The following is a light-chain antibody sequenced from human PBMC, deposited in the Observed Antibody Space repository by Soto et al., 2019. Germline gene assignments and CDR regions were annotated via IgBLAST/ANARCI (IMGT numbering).Light chain of an antibody. J-gene: IGKJ4*01. CDR3: QQRSNWPPVT. CDR2: DAS. Sequence: EIVLTPSPGTLSLSPGEAATLSCRASPSVSGSYLAWYQQKPGQAPRLLIYDASNRATGIPARFSGSGSGTDFTLTISSLEPEDFGVYYCQQRSNWPPVTFGGGTKVDIK. V-gene: IGKV3-11*01. CDR1: PSVSGSY.